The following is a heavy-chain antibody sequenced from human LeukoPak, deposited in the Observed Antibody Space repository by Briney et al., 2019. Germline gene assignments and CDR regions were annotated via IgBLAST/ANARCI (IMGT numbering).Heavy chain of an antibody. J-gene: IGHJ4*02. D-gene: IGHD2-15*01. CDR3: ARGAYCSGGSCLQPKRYDY. CDR1: GYTFTGYY. V-gene: IGHV1-2*06. Sequence: ASVKVSCKASGYTFTGYYMHWVRQAPGQVLEWMGRINPNSGGTNYAQKFQGRVTMTRDTSISTAYMELSRLRSDDTAVYYCARGAYCSGGSCLQPKRYDYWGQGTLVTVSS. CDR2: INPNSGGT.